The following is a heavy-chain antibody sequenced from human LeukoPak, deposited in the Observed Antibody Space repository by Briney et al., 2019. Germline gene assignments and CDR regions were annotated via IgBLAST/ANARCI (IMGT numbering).Heavy chain of an antibody. V-gene: IGHV1-58*02. CDR2: IVVGSGNT. D-gene: IGHD2-15*01. Sequence: VASVKVSCKASGFTFTSSAMQWVRQARGQRLEWVGWIVVGSGNTNYAQKFQERVTITRDMSTSTAYMELSSLRSEDTAVYYCAAAQNFPVYCSGGSCSYYFAYWGQGTLVTVSS. CDR3: AAAQNFPVYCSGGSCSYYFAY. CDR1: GFTFTSSA. J-gene: IGHJ4*02.